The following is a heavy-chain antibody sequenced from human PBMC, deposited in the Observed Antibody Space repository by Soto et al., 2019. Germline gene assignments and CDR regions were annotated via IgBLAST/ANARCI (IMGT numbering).Heavy chain of an antibody. CDR2: IVVGSGNT. J-gene: IGHJ5*02. Sequence: GASVKVSCKASGFTFSTSAVQWVRQARGQRLEWIGWIVVGSGNTNYAQKFQERVTITRDMSTSTAYMEMSSLRSEDTAVYYCAADLRGFSVDCFDPWGQGTLVTVSS. CDR3: AADLRGFSVDCFDP. V-gene: IGHV1-58*01. CDR1: GFTFSTSA.